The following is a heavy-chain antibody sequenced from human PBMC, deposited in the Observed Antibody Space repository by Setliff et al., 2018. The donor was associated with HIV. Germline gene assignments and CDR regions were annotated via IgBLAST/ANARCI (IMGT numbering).Heavy chain of an antibody. CDR2: ISHDGNNQ. D-gene: IGHD3-10*01. Sequence: GGSLRLSCAASGFTFSNYAIHWVRQAPGKGLEWVAVISHDGNNQYYADSVKGRFTISRDNSKNTVFLQVNSLRAEDTAVYYWARDGDDYYSSGGWIVNYFDYWAQGTLVTVSS. CDR1: GFTFSNYA. CDR3: ARDGDDYYSSGGWIVNYFDY. V-gene: IGHV3-30*04. J-gene: IGHJ4*02.